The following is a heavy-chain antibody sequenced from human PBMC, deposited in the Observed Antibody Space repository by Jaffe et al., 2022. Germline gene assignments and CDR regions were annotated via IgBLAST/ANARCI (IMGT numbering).Heavy chain of an antibody. CDR3: AKVRGIYSGNDGSRTFDY. J-gene: IGHJ4*02. V-gene: IGHV1-46*03. CDR1: GYTFTNYY. D-gene: IGHD5-12*01. Sequence: QVQLVQSGAEVKKPGASVKVSCKASGYTFTNYYMHWVRQAPGQGLEWMGIINPRGGSTSYAQKFQGRVTMTRDTSTSTVYMELSSLRSEDTAVYYCAKVRGIYSGNDGSRTFDYWGQGTLVIVSS. CDR2: INPRGGST.